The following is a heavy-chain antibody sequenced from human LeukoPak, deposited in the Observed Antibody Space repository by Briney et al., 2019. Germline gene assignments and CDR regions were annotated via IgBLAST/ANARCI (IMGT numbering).Heavy chain of an antibody. Sequence: GGSLRLSCTASGFTFSGAAMHWVRQASGKGPEWVGHIRSKPNNYATAYAASVKGRFTISRDDSKNTAYLQMNGLKIEDTAVYYCTRPLGAAAGTYFDPWGQGTLVTVSS. CDR1: GFTFSGAA. CDR2: IRSKPNNYAT. V-gene: IGHV3-73*01. CDR3: TRPLGAAAGTYFDP. D-gene: IGHD6-13*01. J-gene: IGHJ5*02.